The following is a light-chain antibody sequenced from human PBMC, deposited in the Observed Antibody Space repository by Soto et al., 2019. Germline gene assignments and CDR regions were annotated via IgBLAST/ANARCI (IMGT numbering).Light chain of an antibody. CDR3: LQYNHYPPT. J-gene: IGKJ1*01. CDR1: QGIKTE. V-gene: IGKV1-17*01. CDR2: GAT. Sequence: DIQMTQSPSSLSASVGDRVTITCRASQGIKTELGWYQQKSGLAPKRLIFGATTLQSGVPSRFSGSASGTDFSLIISSLQPEDFATYYGLQYNHYPPTFGQGTRVE.